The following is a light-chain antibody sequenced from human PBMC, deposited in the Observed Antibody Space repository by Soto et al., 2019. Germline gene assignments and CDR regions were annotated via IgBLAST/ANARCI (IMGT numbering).Light chain of an antibody. CDR1: QSVGSN. CDR2: GAS. J-gene: IGKJ1*01. V-gene: IGKV3-15*01. Sequence: EMLIIQSPDTLSVSPGERATRSCRASQSVGSNLAWYQQKPGKAPRLLIYGASTRATGIPARFSGRWCGRECTITVSRLQSADVQVYYCQQHNNRPKTFGQGTKVDIK. CDR3: QQHNNRPKT.